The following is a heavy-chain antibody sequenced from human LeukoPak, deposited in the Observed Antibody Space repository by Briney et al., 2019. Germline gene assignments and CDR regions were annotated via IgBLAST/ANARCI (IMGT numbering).Heavy chain of an antibody. CDR1: GFTFSTYG. Sequence: GGSLRLSCAASGFTFSTYGMHWVRQAPGKGLEWVAFIRYDGGIKHYTDAVKGRFTISRDNSKNTLYLQINSLRSEDTAVYYCASGLFIVGAPSIFDYWGQGTLVTVSS. CDR3: ASGLFIVGAPSIFDY. J-gene: IGHJ4*02. CDR2: IRYDGGIK. V-gene: IGHV3-30*02. D-gene: IGHD1-26*01.